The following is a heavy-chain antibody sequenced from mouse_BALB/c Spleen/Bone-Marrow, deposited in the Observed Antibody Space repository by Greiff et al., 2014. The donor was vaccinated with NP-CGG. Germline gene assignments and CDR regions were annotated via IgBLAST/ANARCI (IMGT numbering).Heavy chain of an antibody. V-gene: IGHV14-3*02. D-gene: IGHD1-1*01. CDR1: GFNIKDTY. Sequence: VQLQQSGAELVKPGASVKLSCTASGFNIKDTYMHWVKQRPEQGLEWIGRIDPANGNTKYDPKFQGKATITADTSSNTAYLQPSSLTSEDPAFYYGASYYSVSTPFAYGGQGTLFPVSA. CDR3: ASYYSVSTPFAY. J-gene: IGHJ3*01. CDR2: IDPANGNT.